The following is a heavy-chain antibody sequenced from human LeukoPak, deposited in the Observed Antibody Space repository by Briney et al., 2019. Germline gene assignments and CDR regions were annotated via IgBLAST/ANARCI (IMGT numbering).Heavy chain of an antibody. CDR3: AKGGPTVVTPFDY. CDR2: ISWNSGSI. D-gene: IGHD4-23*01. J-gene: IGHJ4*02. V-gene: IGHV3-9*01. CDR1: GFTFDDYA. Sequence: PGGSLRLSCAASGFTFDDYAMHWVRQAPGKGLEWVSGISWNSGSIGYADSVKGRFTISRDNAKNSLYLQMNSLRAEDTALYYCAKGGPTVVTPFDYWGQGTLVTVSS.